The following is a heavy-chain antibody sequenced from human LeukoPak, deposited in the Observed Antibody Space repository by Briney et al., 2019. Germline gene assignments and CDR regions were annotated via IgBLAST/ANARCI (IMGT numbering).Heavy chain of an antibody. D-gene: IGHD3-22*01. CDR3: VRVYYDSRGDSNPFNI. CDR1: GDSISSSY. CDR2: IHHSGRT. J-gene: IGHJ3*02. Sequence: SETLSLTCTVSGDSISSSYWSWIRQPPGKGLEWIGYIHHSGRTNYKPSLKSRVTIFVDTSNNQFSLRLTSLIAADTAMYYCVRVYYDSRGDSNPFNIWGQGKMVTVSS. V-gene: IGHV4-59*03.